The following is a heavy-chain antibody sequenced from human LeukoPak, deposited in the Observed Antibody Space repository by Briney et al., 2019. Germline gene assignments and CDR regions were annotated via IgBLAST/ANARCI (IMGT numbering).Heavy chain of an antibody. CDR1: GFTFSSNG. J-gene: IGHJ3*01. Sequence: GGSLRLSCAASGFTFSSNGMNWVRQAPGKGLECLSYISGDSSTIYYAGSVKGRFTISRDNAENSLYLQMHSLRDEDTAVYYCATNPHSGSWGWGQGTMVTVS. D-gene: IGHD1-26*01. CDR2: ISGDSSTI. V-gene: IGHV3-48*02. CDR3: ATNPHSGSWG.